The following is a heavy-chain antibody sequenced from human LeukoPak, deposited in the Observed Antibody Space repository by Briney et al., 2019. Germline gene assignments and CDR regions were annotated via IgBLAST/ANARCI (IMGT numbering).Heavy chain of an antibody. CDR3: ARWGGSVLWSFDF. V-gene: IGHV4-59*01. D-gene: IGHD3-16*01. J-gene: IGHJ4*02. CDR2: VHHSGSS. Sequence: SETLSPTCTVPFGSISSYYWNWIRQSPEKGLEWIGYVHHSGSSYYNPSLKSRITMSVDTSKSQFSLRLSSVTAADTAVYYCARWGGSVLWSFDFWGQGTLVTVSS. CDR1: FGSISSYY.